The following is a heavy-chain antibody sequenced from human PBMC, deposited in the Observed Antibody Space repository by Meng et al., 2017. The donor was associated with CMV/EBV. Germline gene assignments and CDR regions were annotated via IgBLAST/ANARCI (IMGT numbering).Heavy chain of an antibody. V-gene: IGHV3-15*01. D-gene: IGHD3-22*01. CDR2: IKSKYAGGTS. J-gene: IGHJ4*02. Sequence: GQLQQCGAGLLKPSETLSLTCAVSGGSFSGYYWSWIRQAPGKGLEWVGRIKSKYAGGTSEYAAPVTGRFSISRDDSINTLYLQMNSLKTEDTAVYYCTATHHSDSSGKYWGQGTLVTVSS. CDR3: TATHHSDSSGKY. CDR1: GGSFSGYY.